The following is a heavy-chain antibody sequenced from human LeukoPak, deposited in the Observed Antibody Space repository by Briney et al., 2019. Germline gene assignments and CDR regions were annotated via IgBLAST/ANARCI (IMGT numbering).Heavy chain of an antibody. Sequence: ATVKVSCKASGYTFTSYGISWVRQAPGQGLEWMGWISAYNGNTNYAQKLQGRVTMTTDTSTSTAYMELRSLRSDDTAVYYCARDHIVVVPAAISLSYYYMDVWGKGTTVTVSS. V-gene: IGHV1-18*01. CDR3: ARDHIVVVPAAISLSYYYMDV. J-gene: IGHJ6*03. CDR2: ISAYNGNT. D-gene: IGHD2-2*02. CDR1: GYTFTSYG.